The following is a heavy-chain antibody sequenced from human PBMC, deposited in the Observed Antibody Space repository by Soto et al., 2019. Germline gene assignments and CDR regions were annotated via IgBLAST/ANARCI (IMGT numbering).Heavy chain of an antibody. D-gene: IGHD4-4*01. Sequence: GGSLRLSCAASGFTFSSYAMHWVRQAPGKRLEWVAVISYDGSNKYNADSVKGRFTISRDNSNNTLYLQMNSLRAEDTAVYYYTRAPPELRERRGKGYSNYANLQHWGQGTLVTVSS. CDR2: ISYDGSNK. V-gene: IGHV3-30-3*01. CDR3: TRAPPELRERRGKGYSNYANLQH. CDR1: GFTFSSYA. J-gene: IGHJ1*01.